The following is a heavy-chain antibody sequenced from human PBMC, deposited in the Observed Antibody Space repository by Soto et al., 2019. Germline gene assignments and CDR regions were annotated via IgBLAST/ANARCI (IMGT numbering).Heavy chain of an antibody. CDR3: SAIDFGDDY. Sequence: EVQLVESGGGLVKPGGSLRHSCAASGLTFGKAWMSWVRQAPGKGLEWVGRIKSKNEGGTTDYAAPVKGRFTISRDESKNTLYLQMSSLNTEDTAVYYCSAIDFGDDYWGQGALVTVSS. CDR2: IKSKNEGGTT. D-gene: IGHD4-17*01. CDR1: GLTFGKAW. V-gene: IGHV3-15*01. J-gene: IGHJ4*02.